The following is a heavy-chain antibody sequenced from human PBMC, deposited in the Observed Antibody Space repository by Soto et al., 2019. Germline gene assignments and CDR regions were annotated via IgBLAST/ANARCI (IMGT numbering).Heavy chain of an antibody. CDR1: GFTSSSYS. J-gene: IGHJ6*02. CDR2: ISSSSTYI. CDR3: ASQTSGYYYYGMDV. V-gene: IGHV3-21*01. Sequence: EVQLVESGGGLVKPGGSLRLSCAASGFTSSSYSMDWVRQAPGKGLEWVSSISSSSTYIHYADSVKGRFTISRDNAKNSLYLQMKSLSAEDTAVYYCASQTSGYYYYGMDVWGQGTTVTVSS.